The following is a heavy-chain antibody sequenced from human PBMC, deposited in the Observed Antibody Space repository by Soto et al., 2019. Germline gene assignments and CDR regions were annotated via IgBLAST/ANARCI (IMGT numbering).Heavy chain of an antibody. CDR1: GGSISSSNW. D-gene: IGHD6-19*01. CDR2: IYHSGST. Sequence: SETLSLTCAVSGGSISSSNWWSWVRQPPGKGLEWIGEIYHSGSTNYNPSLKSRVTISVDKSKNQFSLKLSSVTAADTAVYYCARWVVRKGYYYYGMDVRGQGTTVTVSS. J-gene: IGHJ6*02. CDR3: ARWVVRKGYYYYGMDV. V-gene: IGHV4-4*02.